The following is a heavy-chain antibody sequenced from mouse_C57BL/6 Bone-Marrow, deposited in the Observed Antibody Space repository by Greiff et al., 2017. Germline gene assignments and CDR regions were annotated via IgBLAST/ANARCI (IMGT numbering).Heavy chain of an antibody. CDR2: IYPGGGDT. J-gene: IGHJ2*01. V-gene: IGHV1-80*01. Sequence: VQLQQSGAELAKPGASVKISCKASGYAFTSYWMNWVKQRPGKGLEWIGQIYPGGGDTKYNEKFKGKATLTADKSSSTAYMQLSSLTSEDSAVYVCARETETYTGNFDYWGQGTTLTVSS. CDR1: GYAFTSYW. CDR3: ARETETYTGNFDY. D-gene: IGHD4-1*01.